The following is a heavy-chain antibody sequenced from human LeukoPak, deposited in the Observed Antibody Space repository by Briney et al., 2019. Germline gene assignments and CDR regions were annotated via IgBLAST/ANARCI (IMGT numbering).Heavy chain of an antibody. D-gene: IGHD3-22*01. V-gene: IGHV3-33*01. Sequence: PGRSLRLSCAASGFTFSSYGMHWVRQAPGKGLEWVAVIWYDGSNKYYADSVKGRFTISRDNSKNTLYLQMNSLRAEDTAVYYCARGCYYERSGSCPFDYWGQGTLVTVSS. CDR1: GFTFSSYG. J-gene: IGHJ4*02. CDR2: IWYDGSNK. CDR3: ARGCYYERSGSCPFDY.